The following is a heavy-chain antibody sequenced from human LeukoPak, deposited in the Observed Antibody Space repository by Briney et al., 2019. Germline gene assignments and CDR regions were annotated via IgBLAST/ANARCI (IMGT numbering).Heavy chain of an antibody. CDR1: GFTFSSYA. D-gene: IGHD2-15*01. V-gene: IGHV3-64*01. CDR2: ISSNGGST. Sequence: PGGSLRLSCAASGFTFSSYATHWVRQAPGKGLEYVSAISSNGGSTYYANSVKGRFTISRDNSKNTLYLQMGSLRAEDMAVYYCARDRHCSGGSCYSNWFDPWGQGTLVTVSS. J-gene: IGHJ5*02. CDR3: ARDRHCSGGSCYSNWFDP.